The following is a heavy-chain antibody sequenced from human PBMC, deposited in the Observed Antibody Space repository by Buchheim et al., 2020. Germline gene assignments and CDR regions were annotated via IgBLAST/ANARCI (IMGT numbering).Heavy chain of an antibody. CDR2: IYSGGKT. J-gene: IGHJ4*01. CDR3: ARRYTTAWGHGD. CDR1: GFSVSTNY. D-gene: IGHD7-27*01. Sequence: EVQLVESGGGLVQPGGSLRLSCAASGFSVSTNYMSWVRQTPGKGLEWVSVIYSGGKTYYAESVEGRFSISRDNSKNTLYLQMNSLRVEDTGLYYCARRYTTAWGHGDWGQGTL. V-gene: IGHV3-66*04.